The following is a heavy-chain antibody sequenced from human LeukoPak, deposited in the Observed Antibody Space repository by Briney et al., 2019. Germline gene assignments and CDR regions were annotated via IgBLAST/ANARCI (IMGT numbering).Heavy chain of an antibody. J-gene: IGHJ5*02. CDR3: ARHGQWLVPDNWFDP. CDR1: GGSISTSRHY. CDR2: IYYSENTYT. V-gene: IGHV4-39*01. Sequence: SETLSLTCTVSGGSISTSRHYWGWIRRPPGKGLEWIGSIYYSENTYTYYNPSLKSRVTISVDTSKNQFSLKLRSVTAADTAVYYCARHGQWLVPDNWFDPWGQGTLVTVSS. D-gene: IGHD6-19*01.